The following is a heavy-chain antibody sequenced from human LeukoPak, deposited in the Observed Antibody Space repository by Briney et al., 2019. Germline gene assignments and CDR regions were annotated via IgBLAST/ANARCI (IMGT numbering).Heavy chain of an antibody. Sequence: ASVKVSCKASGYXFTSYYIHWVRQAPGQGLEWMGIINPSGGSTSYAQKFQGRVTMTRDTSTSTVYMELSSLRSEDTAVYYCARDLYVWGSYRRTDVFDYWGQGTLVTVSS. D-gene: IGHD3-16*02. V-gene: IGHV1-46*01. CDR2: INPSGGST. CDR3: ARDLYVWGSYRRTDVFDY. CDR1: GYXFTSYY. J-gene: IGHJ4*02.